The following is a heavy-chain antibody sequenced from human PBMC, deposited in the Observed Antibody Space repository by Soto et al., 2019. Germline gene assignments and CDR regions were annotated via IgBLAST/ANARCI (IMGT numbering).Heavy chain of an antibody. Sequence: GGSLRLCCAASGFSFSTSSMAWVRQPPGKGLEWVSAISPSASDTLYADSVKGRFTISRDNSQNTLFLQMTSLRADDTAVYYSARFRVATKYFDYRGQGTLVTVSS. D-gene: IGHD5-12*01. CDR2: ISPSASDT. CDR3: ARFRVATKYFDY. J-gene: IGHJ4*02. V-gene: IGHV3-23*01. CDR1: GFSFSTSS.